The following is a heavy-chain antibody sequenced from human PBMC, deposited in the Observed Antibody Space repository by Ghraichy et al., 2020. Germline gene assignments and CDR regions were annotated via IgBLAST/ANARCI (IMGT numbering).Heavy chain of an antibody. J-gene: IGHJ4*02. CDR2: ISAYNGNT. D-gene: IGHD6-13*01. V-gene: IGHV1-18*01. Sequence: ASVKVFCKASGYTFTSYGISWVRQAPGQGLEWMGWISAYNGNTNYAQKLQGRVTMTTDTSTSTAYMDLRSLRSDDTAVYYCARDLKPLSPHLSIAAAANPHDYWGQGILVTVSS. CDR3: ARDLKPLSPHLSIAAAANPHDY. CDR1: GYTFTSYG.